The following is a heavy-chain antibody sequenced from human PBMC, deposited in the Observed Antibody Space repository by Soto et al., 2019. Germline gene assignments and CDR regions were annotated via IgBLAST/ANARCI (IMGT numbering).Heavy chain of an antibody. J-gene: IGHJ6*02. CDR1: GGTFSNYD. D-gene: IGHD3-3*01. Sequence: QVQLVQSGAEVKKPGSSVKVSCRASGGTFSNYDISWVRQAPGQGLEWMGGIVPAFGTPNYAQNLQGRITITADDSMTTVYMDLSSLRSEDTHVYYCARGDTIFGVAAYSYYEMEVWGQGTTVTVSS. V-gene: IGHV1-69*01. CDR2: IVPAFGTP. CDR3: ARGDTIFGVAAYSYYEMEV.